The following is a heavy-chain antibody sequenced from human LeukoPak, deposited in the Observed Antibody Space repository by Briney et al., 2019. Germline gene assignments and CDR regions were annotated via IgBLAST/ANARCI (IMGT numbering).Heavy chain of an antibody. CDR3: AKAGVCLPAV. V-gene: IGHV4-4*02. J-gene: IGHJ4*02. CDR1: GGSVSSDKW. Sequence: SETLPLTCAVSGGSVSSDKWWSWVPQPPGKGLEWIGEIHHSGNTNYSPSLRSRVTMSLDKSRNQFSLKLKSVTAADTAVYYCAKAGVCLPAVGGQGTLVTVTS. D-gene: IGHD3-16*01. CDR2: IHHSGNT.